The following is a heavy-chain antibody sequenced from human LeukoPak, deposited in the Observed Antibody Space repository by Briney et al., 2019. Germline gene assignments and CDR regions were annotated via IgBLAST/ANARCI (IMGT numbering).Heavy chain of an antibody. V-gene: IGHV3-9*01. J-gene: IGHJ4*02. D-gene: IGHD4/OR15-4a*01. CDR2: ISWNSGSI. CDR1: GFTFDDYA. CDR3: AKDVDYGIQMGFDY. Sequence: GGSLRLSCAASGFTFDDYAMHWVRQAPGKGLEWVSGISWNSGSIGYADSVKGRFTISRDNAKNSLYLQMNSLRAEDTALYYCAKDVDYGIQMGFDYWGQGTLVTVSS.